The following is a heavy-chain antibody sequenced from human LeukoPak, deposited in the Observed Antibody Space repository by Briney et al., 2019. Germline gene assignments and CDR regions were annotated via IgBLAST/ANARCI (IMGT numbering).Heavy chain of an antibody. J-gene: IGHJ5*02. CDR3: AHTRTQLLWFTTNSKYYWFDP. D-gene: IGHD3-10*01. V-gene: IGHV2-5*02. CDR2: IYWDDDK. CDR1: GFSPSTSGVG. Sequence: SGPTLVKPTQTLTLTCTFSGFSPSTSGVGVGWIRQPPGKALEWLALIYWDDDKRYSPSLKSRLTITKDTSKNQVVLTMTNMDPVDTATYYCAHTRTQLLWFTTNSKYYWFDPWGQGTLVTVSS.